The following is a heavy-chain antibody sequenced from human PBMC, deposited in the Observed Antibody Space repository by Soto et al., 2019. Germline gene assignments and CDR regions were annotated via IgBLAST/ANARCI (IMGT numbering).Heavy chain of an antibody. Sequence: EVQLVESGGGLVQPGRSLRLSCAASGFTFDDYAMHWVRQAPGKGLEWVSGISWNSGSIGYADSVKGRFTISRDNAKNSVYLQMNSLRAEDTALYYCAKSHVVAVAGYFDYWGQGTLVTVSS. V-gene: IGHV3-9*01. CDR3: AKSHVVAVAGYFDY. CDR1: GFTFDDYA. CDR2: ISWNSGSI. J-gene: IGHJ4*02. D-gene: IGHD6-19*01.